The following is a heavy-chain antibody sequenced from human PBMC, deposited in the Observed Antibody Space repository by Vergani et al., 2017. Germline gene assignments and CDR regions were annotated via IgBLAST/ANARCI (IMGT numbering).Heavy chain of an antibody. CDR1: GLIFNSYS. D-gene: IGHD2-2*01. V-gene: IGHV3-21*02. Sequence: EVQLVESGGGLVKPGGSLRLSCAASGLIFNSYSMNWVRQAPGKGLEWVSSINSRGTYTFYSDSVKGRFTISRDIANSSLFLQLCSLRAEDTAVYYCATTGVVEIGAHFDHWGRGTLVTVSS. CDR2: INSRGTYT. J-gene: IGHJ4*02. CDR3: ATTGVVEIGAHFDH.